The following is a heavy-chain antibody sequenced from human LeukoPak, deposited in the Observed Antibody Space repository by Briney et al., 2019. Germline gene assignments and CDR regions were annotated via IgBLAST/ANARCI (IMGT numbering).Heavy chain of an antibody. D-gene: IGHD2-15*01. J-gene: IGHJ5*02. CDR3: ARAVAGYCSGGSCYDGGWFDP. V-gene: IGHV4-39*07. CDR1: GGSIGRSSYY. CDR2: IYYSGKT. Sequence: PSETLSLTCTVSGGSIGRSSYYWGWIRQPPGKGLEWIGNIYYSGKTDYNPSLKSRVTISVDTSKNQFSLKLSSVTAADTAVYYCARAVAGYCSGGSCYDGGWFDPWGQGTLVTVSS.